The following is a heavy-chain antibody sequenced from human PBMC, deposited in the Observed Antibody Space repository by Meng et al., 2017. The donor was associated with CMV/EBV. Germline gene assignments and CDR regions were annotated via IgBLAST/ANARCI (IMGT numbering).Heavy chain of an antibody. J-gene: IGHJ5*02. V-gene: IGHV4-34*01. Sequence: VQPQRWGAGLLKPSDTLSLTCAVYGGSFSGYYWSWIRQPPGKGLEWIGEINHSGSTNYNPSLKSRVTISVDTSKNQFSLKLSSVTAADTAVYYCARGVGGWFDPWGQGTLVTVSS. CDR3: ARGVGGWFDP. D-gene: IGHD1-26*01. CDR1: GGSFSGYY. CDR2: INHSGST.